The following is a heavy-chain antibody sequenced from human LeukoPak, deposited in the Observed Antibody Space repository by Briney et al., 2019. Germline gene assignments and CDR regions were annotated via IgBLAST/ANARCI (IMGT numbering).Heavy chain of an antibody. CDR1: GFTFSSYS. J-gene: IGHJ4*02. D-gene: IGHD2-2*01. V-gene: IGHV3-23*01. CDR3: AKMEGYCSSTSCYGRDYFDY. Sequence: GGSLRLSCAASGFTFSSYSMNWVRQAPGKGLEWVSAISGSGGSTYYADSVKGRFTISRDNSKNTLYLQMNSLRAEDTAVYYCAKMEGYCSSTSCYGRDYFDYWGQGTLVTVSS. CDR2: ISGSGGST.